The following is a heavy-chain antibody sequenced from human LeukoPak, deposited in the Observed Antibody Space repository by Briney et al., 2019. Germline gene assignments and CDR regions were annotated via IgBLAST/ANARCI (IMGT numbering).Heavy chain of an antibody. J-gene: IGHJ4*02. Sequence: SETLSLTCAVYGGSLSGYYWSWIRQPPGKGLEWIGEVNHSGSTNYNPSLKSRVTISVDTSKNLFSLKLSSVTAADTAVYYCARLLWFGIGAFEYWGQGTLVPVSS. D-gene: IGHD3-10*01. CDR2: VNHSGST. V-gene: IGHV4-34*01. CDR1: GGSLSGYY. CDR3: ARLLWFGIGAFEY.